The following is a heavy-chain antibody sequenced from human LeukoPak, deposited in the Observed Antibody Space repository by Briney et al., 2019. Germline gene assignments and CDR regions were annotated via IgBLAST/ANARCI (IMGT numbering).Heavy chain of an antibody. CDR1: GFTFSSYS. Sequence: GRSLRLSCAASGFTFSSYSMNWVRQAPGKGLEWVSSISSSSSYIYYADSVKGRLTISRDNAKNSLYLQMNSLRAEDTAVYYCASAERYYDFWRASYYYYGMDVWGQGTTVTVSS. V-gene: IGHV3-21*01. D-gene: IGHD3-3*01. J-gene: IGHJ6*02. CDR3: ASAERYYDFWRASYYYYGMDV. CDR2: ISSSSSYI.